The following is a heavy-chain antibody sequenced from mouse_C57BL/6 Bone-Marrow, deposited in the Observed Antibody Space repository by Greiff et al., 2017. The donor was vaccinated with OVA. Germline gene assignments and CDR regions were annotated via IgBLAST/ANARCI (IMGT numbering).Heavy chain of an antibody. CDR3: AREPYYYDYARGGAMDY. V-gene: IGHV2-2*01. D-gene: IGHD2-4*01. CDR2: IWSGGST. CDR1: GFSLTSYG. Sequence: QVQLQQSGPGLVQPSQSLSITCTVSGFSLTSYGVHWVRQSPGKGLEWLGVIWSGGSTDYNAAFISRLSISKDNSKSQVFFKMNSLQADDTAIYYCAREPYYYDYARGGAMDYWGQGTSVTVSS. J-gene: IGHJ4*01.